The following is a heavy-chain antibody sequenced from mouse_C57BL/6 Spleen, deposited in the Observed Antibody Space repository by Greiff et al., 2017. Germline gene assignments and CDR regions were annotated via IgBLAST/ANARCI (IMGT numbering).Heavy chain of an antibody. CDR3: ARSEDVSAWFAY. J-gene: IGHJ3*01. CDR2: IYPRSGNT. Sequence: QVQLKQSGAELARPGASVKLSCKASGYTFTSSGISWVKQRTGQGLEWIGEIYPRSGNTYYNEKFKGKATLTADKSSSTAYMELRSLTSEDSAVYFCARSEDVSAWFAYWGQGTLVTVSA. CDR1: GYTFTSSG. V-gene: IGHV1-81*01.